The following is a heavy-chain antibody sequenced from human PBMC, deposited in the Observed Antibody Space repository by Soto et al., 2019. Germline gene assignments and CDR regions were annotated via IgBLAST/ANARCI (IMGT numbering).Heavy chain of an antibody. Sequence: GGSLRLSCAASGFTFDDYAMHWVRQVPGKGLEWVSGINWNSGSIGYGDSVKGRFAISRDNAKNSLYLQMNSLRAEDTAVYYCARDFGYYYGSGSLDYWGQGTLVTVSS. CDR1: GFTFDDYA. CDR2: INWNSGSI. D-gene: IGHD3-10*01. CDR3: ARDFGYYYGSGSLDY. V-gene: IGHV3-9*01. J-gene: IGHJ4*02.